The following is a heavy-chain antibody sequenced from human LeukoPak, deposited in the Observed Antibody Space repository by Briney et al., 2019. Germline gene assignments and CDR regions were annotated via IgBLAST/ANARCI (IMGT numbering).Heavy chain of an antibody. Sequence: SKTLSLTCAVYGGSFSGYYWSWIRQPPGKGLEWIGEINHSGSTNYNPSLKSRVTISVDTSKNQFSLKLSSVTAADTAVYYCARTHIVVVTAIPRDWYFDLWGRGTLVTVSS. V-gene: IGHV4-34*01. D-gene: IGHD2-21*02. J-gene: IGHJ2*01. CDR1: GGSFSGYY. CDR2: INHSGST. CDR3: ARTHIVVVTAIPRDWYFDL.